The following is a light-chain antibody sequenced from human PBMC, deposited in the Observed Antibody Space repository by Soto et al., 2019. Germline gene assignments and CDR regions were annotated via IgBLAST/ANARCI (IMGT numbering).Light chain of an antibody. CDR1: SGSVSTNYY. CDR2: STN. V-gene: IGLV8-61*01. CDR3: VLYMGSGIWV. Sequence: QAVVTQEPSFSVSPGGTVTLTCGLSSGSVSTNYYPSWYQQTPGQAPRTLIYSTNTPSSVVPDRFSGSILGNKAALTITGAQADDESDYYCVLYMGSGIWVFGGGTKLTVL. J-gene: IGLJ3*02.